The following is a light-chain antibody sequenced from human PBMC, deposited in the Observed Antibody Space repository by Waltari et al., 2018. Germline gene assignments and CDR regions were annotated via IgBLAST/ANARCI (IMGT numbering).Light chain of an antibody. Sequence: EIVLTQSPATLSLSPGERATLSCRASQSISDYLAWYQQKPGRPPRLIIYDASNMATGIPPRFSGTGSGTDFTLTITSLEPEDFAVYYCQDRSSWPTFGGGTKVDLK. CDR2: DAS. V-gene: IGKV3-11*01. CDR3: QDRSSWPT. CDR1: QSISDY. J-gene: IGKJ4*01.